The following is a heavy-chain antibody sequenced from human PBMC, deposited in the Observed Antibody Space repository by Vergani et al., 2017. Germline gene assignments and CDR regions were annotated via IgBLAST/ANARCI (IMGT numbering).Heavy chain of an antibody. V-gene: IGHV1-18*01. D-gene: IGHD3-10*01. Sequence: QVQLVQSGAEVKKPGASVKVSCKASGYTFTSYGISWVRQAPGQGLEWMGWISAYNGNTNYAQKLQGRVTMTTDTSTSTAYMELRSLRSDDTAVYYCAREGEYGSGTAFYYYYGMDVWGQGTTVTVSS. CDR2: ISAYNGNT. J-gene: IGHJ6*02. CDR3: AREGEYGSGTAFYYYYGMDV. CDR1: GYTFTSYG.